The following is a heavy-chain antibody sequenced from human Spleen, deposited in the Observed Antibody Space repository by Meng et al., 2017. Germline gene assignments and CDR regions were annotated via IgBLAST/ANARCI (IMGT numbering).Heavy chain of an antibody. CDR2: IHYSGDT. J-gene: IGHJ5*02. CDR3: ARASYGSGSPLGESWFDP. Sequence: QVQLQESGSGLVKPSQTLSLTCTVSGGSISSGGYYWSWIRQHPGKGLEWIGYIHYSGDTYYNPSLKSRVTISVDASKNQFSLKLSSVTAADTAVYYCARASYGSGSPLGESWFDPWGRGTLVTVSS. V-gene: IGHV4-31*03. D-gene: IGHD3-10*01. CDR1: GGSISSGGYY.